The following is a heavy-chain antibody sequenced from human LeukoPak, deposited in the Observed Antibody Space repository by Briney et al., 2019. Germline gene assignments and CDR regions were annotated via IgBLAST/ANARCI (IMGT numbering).Heavy chain of an antibody. V-gene: IGHV3-7*01. CDR1: GFTFSSYW. J-gene: IGHJ4*02. CDR3: ARDNIPRYSSGLDYFDY. Sequence: PGRSLRLSCAASGFTFSSYWMTWVRQAPGKGLECVANIKQDGSETYYVDSVKGRFTISRDNAKNSLYLQMNSLRAEDTAVYYCARDNIPRYSSGLDYFDYWGQGTLVTVSS. D-gene: IGHD6-19*01. CDR2: IKQDGSET.